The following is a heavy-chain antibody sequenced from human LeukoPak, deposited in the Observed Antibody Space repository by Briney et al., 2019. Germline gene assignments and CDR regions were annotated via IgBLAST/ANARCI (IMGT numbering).Heavy chain of an antibody. J-gene: IGHJ4*02. CDR2: ISSSSSYI. CDR3: ARDSVDIVVVPAADY. D-gene: IGHD2-2*01. CDR1: GFTFSSYS. Sequence: GGSLRLSCAASGFTFSSYSMNWVRQAPGKGLEWVSSISSSSSYIYYADSVKGRFTISRDNAKNSLYLQMNSLRAEDTAVYYCARDSVDIVVVPAADYWGQGTLVTVSS. V-gene: IGHV3-21*01.